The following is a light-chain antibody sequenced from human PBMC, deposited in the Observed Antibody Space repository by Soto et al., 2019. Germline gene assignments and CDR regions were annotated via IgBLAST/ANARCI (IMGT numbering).Light chain of an antibody. CDR2: WAS. V-gene: IGKV4-1*01. CDR1: QSGLYSSNNKNY. Sequence: VVTHSPQSMARSVGDRSTIKCRSSQSGLYSSNNKNYLAWYQQKPGQPPKLLIYWASTRESGVPDRFSGSGSGTDFTLTISSLQAEDVAVYYCQQYYSTPPWTFGQGTKVDIK. J-gene: IGKJ1*01. CDR3: QQYYSTPPWT.